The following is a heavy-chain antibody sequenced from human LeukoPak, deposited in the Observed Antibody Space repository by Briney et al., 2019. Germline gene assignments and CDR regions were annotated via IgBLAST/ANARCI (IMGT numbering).Heavy chain of an antibody. V-gene: IGHV3-23*01. CDR1: GFTFSSYA. Sequence: PGGSLRLSCAASGFTFSSYAMNWVRQAPGKGLEWVSAISGSGGSTYYADSVKGRFTISRDNSKNTLYLQMNTLRAEDAAVYYCARDGWFGELSAFDIWGQGTMVTVSS. CDR2: ISGSGGST. J-gene: IGHJ3*02. CDR3: ARDGWFGELSAFDI. D-gene: IGHD3-10*01.